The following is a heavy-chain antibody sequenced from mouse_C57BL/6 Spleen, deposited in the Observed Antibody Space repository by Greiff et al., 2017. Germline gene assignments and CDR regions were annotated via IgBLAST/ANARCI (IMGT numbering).Heavy chain of an antibody. CDR2: IYPRSGNT. Sequence: QVQLKQSGAELARPGASVTLSCKASGYTFTSYGISWVKQRTGQGLEWIGEIYPRSGNTYYNEKFKGKATLTADKSSSTAYMELRSLTSEDSAVYFCAREGSLLLNYWGQGTSVTVSS. V-gene: IGHV1-81*01. D-gene: IGHD1-1*01. CDR1: GYTFTSYG. CDR3: AREGSLLLNY. J-gene: IGHJ4*01.